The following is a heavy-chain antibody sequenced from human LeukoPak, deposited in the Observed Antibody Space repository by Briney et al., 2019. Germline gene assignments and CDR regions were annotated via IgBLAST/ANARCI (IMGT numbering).Heavy chain of an antibody. Sequence: GGSLRLSCAASGFTFSNYWIHWVRHAPGKGLVWVSRINPAGNYANYADSVKGRFTISRDNAKNTVYLQMNSPRAEDTALFYCVRDWDHYDFDSWGQGTLVTVSS. V-gene: IGHV3-74*01. CDR1: GFTFSNYW. J-gene: IGHJ5*01. CDR3: VRDWDHYDFDS. CDR2: INPAGNYA. D-gene: IGHD3-3*01.